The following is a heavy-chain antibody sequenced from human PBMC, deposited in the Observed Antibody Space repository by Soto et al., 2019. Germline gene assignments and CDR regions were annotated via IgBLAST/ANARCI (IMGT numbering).Heavy chain of an antibody. Sequence: SETLSLTCAVYGGSFSGYYWSWVRQPPGKGLEWIGEINHSGSTNYNPSLKSRVTVSVDTSKNQFSLKLSSVTAADTAVYYCARFGGHTVTYDSWSQGTLVTVS. CDR3: ARFGGHTVTYDS. J-gene: IGHJ4*02. CDR2: INHSGST. D-gene: IGHD4-17*01. V-gene: IGHV4-34*01. CDR1: GGSFSGYY.